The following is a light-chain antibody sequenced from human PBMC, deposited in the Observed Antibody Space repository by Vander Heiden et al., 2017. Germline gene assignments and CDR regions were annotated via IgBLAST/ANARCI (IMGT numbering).Light chain of an antibody. J-gene: IGLJ2*01. CDR1: SEHSYYS. CDR3: QTWGTGIQV. CDR2: IYSNGED. V-gene: IGLV4-69*01. Sequence: VLTLSPPASASLRPSVTRTCTLSSEHSYYSVAWHQQRPDKGPRLLMRIYSNGEDYKGHGIPDRFSGSRSGAERYLTISSLQSEDEADYYCQTWGTGIQVFGGGTKLTVL.